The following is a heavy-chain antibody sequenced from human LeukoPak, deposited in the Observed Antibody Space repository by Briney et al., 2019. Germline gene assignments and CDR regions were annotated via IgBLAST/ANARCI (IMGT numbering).Heavy chain of an antibody. CDR1: GYSISSGYY. Sequence: SETLSLTCAVSGYSISSGYYWGWIRQPPGKGLEWIGEINHSGSTNYSPSLKSRVTISVDTSKNQFSLKLSSVTAADTAVYYCAGGTDYWGQGTLVTVSS. CDR3: AGGTDY. J-gene: IGHJ4*02. CDR2: INHSGST. V-gene: IGHV4-38-2*01.